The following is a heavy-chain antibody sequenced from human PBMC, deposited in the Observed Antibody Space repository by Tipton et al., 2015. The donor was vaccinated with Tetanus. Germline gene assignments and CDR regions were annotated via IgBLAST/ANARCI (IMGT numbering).Heavy chain of an antibody. J-gene: IGHJ6*02. Sequence: PLRLSCAASGFTFSSYAMSWVRQAPGKGLEWVSAISGSGGSTYYADSVKGRFTISRDNSKNTLYLQMNSLRAEDTAVYYCAKGRSSAGYYGMDVWGQGTTVPVS. CDR2: ISGSGGST. V-gene: IGHV3-23*01. D-gene: IGHD3-10*01. CDR1: GFTFSSYA. CDR3: AKGRSSAGYYGMDV.